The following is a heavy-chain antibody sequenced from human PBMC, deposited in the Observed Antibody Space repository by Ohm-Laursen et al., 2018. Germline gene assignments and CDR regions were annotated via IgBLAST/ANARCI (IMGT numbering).Heavy chain of an antibody. CDR1: GFTFSSYW. V-gene: IGHV3-7*03. CDR2: IKQDGSEK. J-gene: IGHJ6*02. Sequence: GSLRLSCAASGFTFSSYWMSWVRQAPGKGLEWVGNIKQDGSEKYYVDSVKGRFTISRDNAKNSLYLQMNSLRAEDTALYYCAKAGFRSSYYYYGMDVWGQGTTVTVSS. CDR3: AKAGFRSSYYYYGMDV.